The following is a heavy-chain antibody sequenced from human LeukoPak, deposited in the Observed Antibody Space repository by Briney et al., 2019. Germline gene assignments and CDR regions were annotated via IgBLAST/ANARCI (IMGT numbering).Heavy chain of an antibody. Sequence: PSETLSLTCTVSGGSISSYYWSWIRQPPGKGLEWIGYIYYSGSTNYNPSLKSRVTISVDTSKNQFSLKLSSVTAADTAVYYCARGDDSSGSYIPIFDYWGQGTLVTVSS. CDR2: IYYSGST. V-gene: IGHV4-59*01. CDR3: ARGDDSSGSYIPIFDY. J-gene: IGHJ4*02. D-gene: IGHD3-22*01. CDR1: GGSISSYY.